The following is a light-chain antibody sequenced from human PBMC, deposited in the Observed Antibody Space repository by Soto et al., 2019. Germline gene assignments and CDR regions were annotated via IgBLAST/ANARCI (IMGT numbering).Light chain of an antibody. V-gene: IGLV2-14*01. Sequence: QSVLTQPAPVSGSPGQSITISCTGTSSDVGGYGYVSWYQLHPGKAPKLMVFEVSNRPSGVSYRFSGSKSGNTASLTISGLQAEDEADYFCSSYSISTAYLFGTGTKVTVL. CDR1: SSDVGGYGY. CDR2: EVS. J-gene: IGLJ1*01. CDR3: SSYSISTAYL.